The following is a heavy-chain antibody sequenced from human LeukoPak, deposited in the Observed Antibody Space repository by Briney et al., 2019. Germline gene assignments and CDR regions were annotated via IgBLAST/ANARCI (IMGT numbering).Heavy chain of an antibody. V-gene: IGHV1-69*01. CDR1: GGTFSSYA. D-gene: IGHD3-10*01. J-gene: IGHJ4*02. CDR3: ARYYYGSGSKPLDY. Sequence: SVRVSCKASGGTFSSYAISWVRQAPGQGLEWMGGIIPIFGTANYAQKFQGRATITADESTSTAYMELSSLRSEDTAVYYCARYYYGSGSKPLDYWGQGTLVTVSS. CDR2: IIPIFGTA.